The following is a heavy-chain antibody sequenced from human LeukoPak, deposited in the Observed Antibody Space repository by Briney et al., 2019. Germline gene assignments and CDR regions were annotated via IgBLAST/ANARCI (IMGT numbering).Heavy chain of an antibody. V-gene: IGHV1-24*01. D-gene: IGHD1-26*01. J-gene: IGHJ4*02. CDR3: ARGSPTSSVGAPPGLDY. CDR2: FDPEDGET. CDR1: GYTLTELS. Sequence: ASVKVSCKVSGYTLTELSMHWVRQAPGKGLEWMGGFDPEDGETIYAQKFQGRVTMTEDTSTDTAYMEVSRLRSDDTAVYYCARGSPTSSVGAPPGLDYWGQGTLVTVSS.